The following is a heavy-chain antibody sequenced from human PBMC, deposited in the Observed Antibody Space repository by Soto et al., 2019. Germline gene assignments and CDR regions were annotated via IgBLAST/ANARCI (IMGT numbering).Heavy chain of an antibody. J-gene: IGHJ4*02. CDR2: IDPSDSFT. Sequence: PAESLKISCEPSGYTFSNYYIAWVRQMPGRGLEWMGMIDPSDSFTTYSPSFRGHVTISADRSLSAAYLQWNSLRASDTAIYFCARLVSGSWNFDYWGQGALVTVSS. CDR1: GYTFSNYY. D-gene: IGHD3-22*01. CDR3: ARLVSGSWNFDY. V-gene: IGHV5-10-1*01.